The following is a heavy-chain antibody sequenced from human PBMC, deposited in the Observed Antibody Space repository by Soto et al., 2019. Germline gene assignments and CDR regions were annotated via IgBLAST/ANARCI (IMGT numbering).Heavy chain of an antibody. CDR1: GYTLTDLS. V-gene: IGHV1-24*01. J-gene: IGHJ3*02. Sequence: QVQLVQSGAEVKKPGASVKVSCKVSGYTLTDLSMHWVQQAPGKGLEWMGGFDPEDGETIYAQKFQGRVTMTEDTSTNTAYMELSSLRSEDTAVYYCATDTAMVYRLLFAFDSWGQGTMVTVSS. D-gene: IGHD5-18*01. CDR2: FDPEDGET. CDR3: ATDTAMVYRLLFAFDS.